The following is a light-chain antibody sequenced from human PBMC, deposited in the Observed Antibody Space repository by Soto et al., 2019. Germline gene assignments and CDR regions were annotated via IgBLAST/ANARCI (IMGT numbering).Light chain of an antibody. CDR1: QGIRND. V-gene: IGKV1-6*01. CDR3: LQDYNYPRT. CDR2: GAS. J-gene: IGKJ1*01. Sequence: AIQMTQSPSSLSASVGDRVTITCRASQGIRNDLGWYQQKPGKAPKLLIYGASSLPSGVPSRFSGSGSGTDFTLTINLLQPEDFANYYCLQDYNYPRTFGQGTKV.